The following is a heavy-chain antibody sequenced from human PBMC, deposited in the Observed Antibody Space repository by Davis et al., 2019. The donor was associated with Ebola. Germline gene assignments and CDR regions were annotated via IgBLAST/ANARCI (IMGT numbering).Heavy chain of an antibody. Sequence: SETLSLTCAVYGGSFSGYYWSWIRQPPGKGLEWIGEIYHSGSTNYNPSLKSRVTISVDKSKNQFSLKLSSVTAADTAVYYCARVPRYCGSTSCYVDAFDIWGQGTMVTVSS. D-gene: IGHD2-2*01. CDR3: ARVPRYCGSTSCYVDAFDI. J-gene: IGHJ3*02. V-gene: IGHV4-34*01. CDR1: GGSFSGYY. CDR2: IYHSGST.